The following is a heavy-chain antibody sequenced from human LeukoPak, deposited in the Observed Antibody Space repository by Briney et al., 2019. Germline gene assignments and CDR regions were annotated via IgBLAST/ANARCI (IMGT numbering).Heavy chain of an antibody. Sequence: GRSLRLSCAASGFTFSSYGMHWVRQAPGKGLECVAIISYDGSNKCYTDSVKGRFTISRDNSKNTLYLQMNSLRAEDTAVYYCARGGSSGYHFDYWGQGTLVTVSS. J-gene: IGHJ4*02. CDR1: GFTFSSYG. V-gene: IGHV3-30*03. D-gene: IGHD3-22*01. CDR2: ISYDGSNK. CDR3: ARGGSSGYHFDY.